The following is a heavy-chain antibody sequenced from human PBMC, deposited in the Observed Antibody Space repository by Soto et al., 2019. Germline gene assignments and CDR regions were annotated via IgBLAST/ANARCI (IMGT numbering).Heavy chain of an antibody. CDR2: ISSSGSTI. J-gene: IGHJ4*02. CDR3: ARVFLHAFDY. V-gene: IGHV3-48*03. CDR1: GFTFSSYE. Sequence: GGSLRLSCAASGFTFSSYEMNWVRQAPGKGLEWVSYISSSGSTIYYADSVKGRFTISRDNAKNSLYLQMNSLRAEDTAVYYCARVFLHAFDYWGQGTLVTVSS.